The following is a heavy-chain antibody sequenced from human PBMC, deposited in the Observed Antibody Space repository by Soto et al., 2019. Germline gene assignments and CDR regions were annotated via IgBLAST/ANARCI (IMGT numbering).Heavy chain of an antibody. CDR1: GYTLTELS. Sequence: ASVKVSCKVSGYTLTELSMHWVRQAPGKGLEWMGGFDPEDGETIYAQKFQGRVTMTEDTSTDTAYMELSSLRSEDTAVYYCATDKPPKDTAMVNGMDVWGQGTTVTVSS. CDR3: ATDKPPKDTAMVNGMDV. CDR2: FDPEDGET. V-gene: IGHV1-24*01. J-gene: IGHJ6*02. D-gene: IGHD5-18*01.